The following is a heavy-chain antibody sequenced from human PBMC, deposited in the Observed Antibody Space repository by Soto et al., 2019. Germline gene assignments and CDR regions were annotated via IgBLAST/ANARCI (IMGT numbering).Heavy chain of an antibody. CDR2: INHSGRT. V-gene: IGHV4-34*01. CDR3: ARGFWSGYYYYGMDV. D-gene: IGHD3-3*01. CDR1: GGSFSGYY. J-gene: IGHJ6*02. Sequence: SETLSLTCAVYGGSFSGYYWSWIGQPPGKGLEWIGEINHSGRTNYNPSLKSRVTISVDTSKNQFSLKLSSVTAADTAVYYCARGFWSGYYYYGMDVWGQGTTVTVSS.